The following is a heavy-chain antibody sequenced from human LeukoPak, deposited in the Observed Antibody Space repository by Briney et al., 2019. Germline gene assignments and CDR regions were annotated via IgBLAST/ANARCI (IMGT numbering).Heavy chain of an antibody. J-gene: IGHJ4*02. CDR2: IWYDGSYK. Sequence: GGSLRLSCAASGFTFSSYGMHWVRQAPGKGLEWVAVIWYDGSYKYYADSVKGRFTISRDSSKNTLCLQMNNLRAEDTAVYYCAVDSHSWYHFDHWGQGSLVIVSS. CDR1: GFTFSSYG. D-gene: IGHD6-13*01. V-gene: IGHV3-33*01. CDR3: AVDSHSWYHFDH.